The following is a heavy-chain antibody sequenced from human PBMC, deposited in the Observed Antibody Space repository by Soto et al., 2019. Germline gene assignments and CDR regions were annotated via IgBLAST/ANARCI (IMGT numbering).Heavy chain of an antibody. CDR3: ATTSCSGGGCYSAFDY. CDR1: SDSISSAKC. D-gene: IGHD2-15*01. CDR2: IYHSGDT. V-gene: IGHV4-4*02. J-gene: IGHJ4*02. Sequence: QVQLQESGPRLVKPSGTLSLTCAVSSDSISSAKCWNWVSQPPGKGLEWIGEIYHSGDTNDNPSLRSRVSMSVARSQNQFSLRLSAVTAADTAVYFCATTSCSGGGCYSAFDYWGQGILVTVSS.